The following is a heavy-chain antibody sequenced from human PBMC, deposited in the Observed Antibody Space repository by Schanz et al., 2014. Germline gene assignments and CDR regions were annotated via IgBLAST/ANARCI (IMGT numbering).Heavy chain of an antibody. CDR3: AKTPREYCNYDNCPNWFDS. CDR2: ISGSSRTI. D-gene: IGHD2-15*01. Sequence: DVHLLESGGGLVQPGGSLRLSCAASEFTFSTDAMSWVRQAPGKGLEWVSYISGSSRTIYYADSMKGRFTVSRDNAENALYLQMNSLRAEDTAVYYCAKTPREYCNYDNCPNWFDSWGQGTLVTASS. J-gene: IGHJ5*01. V-gene: IGHV3-48*01. CDR1: EFTFSTDA.